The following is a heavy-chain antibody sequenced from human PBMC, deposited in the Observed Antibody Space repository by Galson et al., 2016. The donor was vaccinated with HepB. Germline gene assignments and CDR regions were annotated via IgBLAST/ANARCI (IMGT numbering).Heavy chain of an antibody. CDR1: GFTLSSYA. Sequence: SLRLSCAASGFTLSSYAMSWLSWVRQAPGKGPEWVSVVSGSGGTTYYADSVKGRFTISSDESKKTVYLQMNNLRADDTAVYYCAKVLVTTVGATTHSCEIWGQGTMVTVSS. V-gene: IGHV3-23*01. CDR2: VSGSGGTT. D-gene: IGHD1-26*01. CDR3: AKVLVTTVGATTHSCEI. J-gene: IGHJ3*02.